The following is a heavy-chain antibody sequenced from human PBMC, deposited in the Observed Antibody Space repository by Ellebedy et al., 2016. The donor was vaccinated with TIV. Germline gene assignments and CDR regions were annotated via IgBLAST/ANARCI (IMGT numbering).Heavy chain of an antibody. CDR1: GYSLTNYW. CDR3: ARSTTRKYSSGPGSVGYNCFDP. J-gene: IGHJ5*02. Sequence: PGGSLRLSCKGSGYSLTNYWIAWVRQMPGQGLEWKGIIYPGDSDTRYRPSFQGQVTIPADKSISTAYLQWSSLKASDTAIYYCARSTTRKYSSGPGSVGYNCFDPWGQGTLVTVSS. CDR2: IYPGDSDT. D-gene: IGHD6-19*01. V-gene: IGHV5-51*01.